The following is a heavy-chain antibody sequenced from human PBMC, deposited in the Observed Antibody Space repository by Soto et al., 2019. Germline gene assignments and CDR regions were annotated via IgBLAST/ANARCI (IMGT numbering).Heavy chain of an antibody. CDR1: GCSISSSNW. V-gene: IGHV4-4*02. CDR2: IYHSGST. Sequence: SETLSLTFAVSGCSISSSNWRSCFRQPPGKGLEWIGEIYHSGSTNYNPSLKSRVTISVDKSKNQFSLKLSSVTAADTAVYYCARVSRIVVVPAANPFDYWGQGTLVTVS. CDR3: ARVSRIVVVPAANPFDY. D-gene: IGHD2-2*01. J-gene: IGHJ4*02.